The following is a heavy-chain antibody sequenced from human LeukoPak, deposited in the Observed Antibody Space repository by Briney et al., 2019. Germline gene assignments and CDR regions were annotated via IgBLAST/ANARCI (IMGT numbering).Heavy chain of an antibody. Sequence: GGSLRLSCAVSGFTFSSYAMRGVRQAPAKEVEGASAISGSGGSTYYAHSVKRRFTISRDNSKNTLYLQMNSLRAEDTAVYYCAKVRGDYVWGSYCDYWGQGTLVTVS. CDR1: GFTFSSYA. V-gene: IGHV3-23*01. CDR2: ISGSGGST. J-gene: IGHJ4*02. CDR3: AKVRGDYVWGSYCDY. D-gene: IGHD3-16*01.